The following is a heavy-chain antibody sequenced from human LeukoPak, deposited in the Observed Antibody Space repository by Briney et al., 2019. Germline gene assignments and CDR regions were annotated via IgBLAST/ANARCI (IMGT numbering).Heavy chain of an antibody. J-gene: IGHJ6*02. CDR1: GDSLSNDTAA. CDR2: TYYRSKWYY. D-gene: IGHD5-18*01. V-gene: IGHV6-1*01. Sequence: SQTLSLTCAISGDSLSNDTAAWSWIRQSPSRGLEWLGRTYYRSKWYYDYAISVKSRMTIDLETSKNRFSLHLNSVTPDDTAVYYCARLRRYIKQATSGMDVWGQGTTVTVSS. CDR3: ARLRRYIKQATSGMDV.